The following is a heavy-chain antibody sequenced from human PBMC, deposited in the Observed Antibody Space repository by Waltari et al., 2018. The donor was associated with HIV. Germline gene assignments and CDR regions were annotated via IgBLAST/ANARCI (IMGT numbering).Heavy chain of an antibody. D-gene: IGHD6-6*01. J-gene: IGHJ4*02. V-gene: IGHV3-48*01. CDR3: ARDPVYSGSSLVYYFDY. CDR1: GFTFSDYS. Sequence: EVQLVESGGGLVQPGGSLRLSCAASGFTFSDYSMNWVRQAPGKGLEWVSYISSSSSTIYYADSVKRRFTISRDNAKNSLYLQMNSLRAEDTAVYYCARDPVYSGSSLVYYFDYWGPGNPGHRLL. CDR2: ISSSSSTI.